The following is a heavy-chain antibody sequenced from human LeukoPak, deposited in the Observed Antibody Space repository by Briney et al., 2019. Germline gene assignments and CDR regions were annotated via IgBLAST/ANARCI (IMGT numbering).Heavy chain of an antibody. CDR1: GFTVSSNY. D-gene: IGHD1-14*01. V-gene: IGHV3-53*05. CDR2: IYSGGST. CDR3: ATNSRRPHQYYMDV. Sequence: GGSLRLSCAASGFTVSSNYMSWVRQAPGKGLEWVSVIYSGGSTYYADSVKGRFTISRDNSKNTLFLQMTSLRIEDTAVYYCATNSRRPHQYYMDVWGKGTTVTVSS. J-gene: IGHJ6*03.